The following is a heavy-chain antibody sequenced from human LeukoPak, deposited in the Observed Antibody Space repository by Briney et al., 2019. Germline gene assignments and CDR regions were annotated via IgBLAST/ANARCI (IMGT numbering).Heavy chain of an antibody. D-gene: IGHD5-12*01. V-gene: IGHV3-23*01. CDR2: ISGSGGVT. CDR1: GFIFGSYD. CDR3: ARGPSGYHNT. J-gene: IGHJ4*02. Sequence: GGTLTLSCAASGFIFGSYDMDWLRQTPGKGLEWVSGISGSGGVTNYADSVKGRFTISRDNSKNTLYLQMNSLRAEDTAVYYCARGPSGYHNTGGQGTLVTVSS.